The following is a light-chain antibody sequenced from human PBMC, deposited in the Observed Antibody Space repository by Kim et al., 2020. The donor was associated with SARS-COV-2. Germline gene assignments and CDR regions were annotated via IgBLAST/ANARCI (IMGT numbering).Light chain of an antibody. CDR1: RLGDKY. V-gene: IGLV3-1*01. CDR3: QAWDSSSWV. Sequence: SGSPGQTASITCSGDRLGDKYASWYQQKPGQSPVLVIYQDNKRPSGIPERFSGSNSGNTATLTISGTQAIDEADYYCQAWDSSSWVFGGGTRLTVL. CDR2: QDN. J-gene: IGLJ3*02.